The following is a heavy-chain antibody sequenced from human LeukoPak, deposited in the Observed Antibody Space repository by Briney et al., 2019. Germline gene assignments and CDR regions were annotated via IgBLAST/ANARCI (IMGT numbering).Heavy chain of an antibody. Sequence: GASVKVSCKASGYTFTTYYIHWVRQAPGQGLEWMAIINPSGGSTTYAQKFQGRVTMTRDTSTSTIYMELSSLRSEDTAVYYCARAPEPRVGSSYYYMDVWGKGTTVTVSS. D-gene: IGHD1-14*01. CDR2: INPSGGST. J-gene: IGHJ6*03. CDR3: ARAPEPRVGSSYYYMDV. V-gene: IGHV1-46*01. CDR1: GYTFTTYY.